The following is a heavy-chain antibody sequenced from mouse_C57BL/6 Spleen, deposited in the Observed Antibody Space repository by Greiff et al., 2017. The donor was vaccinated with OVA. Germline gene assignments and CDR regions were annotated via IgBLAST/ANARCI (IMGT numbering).Heavy chain of an antibody. D-gene: IGHD2-5*01. CDR1: GYSFTSYY. CDR3: ARYSNYDYAMDY. Sequence: QVQLKQSGPELVKPGASVKISCKASGYSFTSYYIHWVKQRPGQGLEWIGWIYPGSGNTKYNEKFKGKATLTADTSSSTAYMQLSSLTSEDSAVYYCARYSNYDYAMDYWGQGTSVTVSS. CDR2: IYPGSGNT. J-gene: IGHJ4*01. V-gene: IGHV1-66*01.